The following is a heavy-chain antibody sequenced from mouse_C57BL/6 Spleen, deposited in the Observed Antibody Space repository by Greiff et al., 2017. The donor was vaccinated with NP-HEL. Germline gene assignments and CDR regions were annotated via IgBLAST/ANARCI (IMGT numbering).Heavy chain of an antibody. J-gene: IGHJ2*01. V-gene: IGHV1-5*01. D-gene: IGHD1-1*01. Sequence: VQLQQSGTVLARPGASVKMSCKTSGYTFTSYWMHWVKQRPGQGLEWIGAIYPGNSDTSYNQKFKGKAKLTAATSASTAYLELSSLTTEDSAVYYCTRWATVVATGDYWGQGTTLTVSS. CDR1: GYTFTSYW. CDR2: IYPGNSDT. CDR3: TRWATVVATGDY.